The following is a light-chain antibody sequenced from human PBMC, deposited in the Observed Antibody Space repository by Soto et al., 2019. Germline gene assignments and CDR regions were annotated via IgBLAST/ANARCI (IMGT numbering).Light chain of an antibody. CDR1: QSINNW. J-gene: IGKJ4*01. V-gene: IGKV1-5*01. CDR3: QQYDNYPLT. CDR2: DAS. Sequence: DNQMTHSPSALSATVGDRVTITCRASQSINNWLAWYQQKPGKAPKFLIYDASNLESGVPSRFSGSASGTEFTLTISSLQPDDFATYYCQQYDNYPLTFGGGTKVDIK.